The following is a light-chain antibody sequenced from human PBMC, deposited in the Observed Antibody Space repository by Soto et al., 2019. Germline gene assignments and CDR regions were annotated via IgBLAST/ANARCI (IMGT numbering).Light chain of an antibody. CDR1: DIGSRT. CDR3: QVWDSSSDHVV. J-gene: IGLJ2*01. V-gene: IGLV3-21*04. Sequence: SSELTQPPSVSVAPGKTATITCGGSDIGSRTVHWYQQKPGQAPVLVMYYDSDRPSGIPERFSGSNSGNTATLTIGRVEAGDEADYSCQVWDSSSDHVVFGGGTKLTVL. CDR2: YDS.